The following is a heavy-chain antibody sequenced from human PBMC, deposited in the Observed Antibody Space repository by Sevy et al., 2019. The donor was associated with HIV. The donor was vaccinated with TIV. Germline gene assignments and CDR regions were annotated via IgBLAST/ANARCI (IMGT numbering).Heavy chain of an antibody. V-gene: IGHV3-23*01. D-gene: IGHD2-8*01. Sequence: GGSLRLSCAASGFTFSIYSMSWVRQAQGKGLEWVSTFSFGCGQINYADSVKGRFTISRDNSKNTLYLQMNSLSAEDTAVYYCAREGCTKPHDYWGQGTLVTVSS. CDR1: GFTFSIYS. CDR3: AREGCTKPHDY. J-gene: IGHJ4*02. CDR2: FSFGCGQI.